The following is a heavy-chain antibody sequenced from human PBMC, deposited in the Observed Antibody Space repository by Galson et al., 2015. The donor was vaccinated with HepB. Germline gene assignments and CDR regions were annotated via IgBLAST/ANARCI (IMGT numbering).Heavy chain of an antibody. CDR3: ARDGWSGNYFDGAFDM. J-gene: IGHJ3*02. CDR2: IIPILGRA. Sequence: SVKVSCKASGGTFSSYSISWVRQAPGQGLEWMGRIIPILGRANYAQKFQVRVTITATKSTNTSYMEVSSLRSEDTAVYYCARDGWSGNYFDGAFDMWGQGTMVTVSS. V-gene: IGHV1-69*04. D-gene: IGHD1-26*01. CDR1: GGTFSSYS.